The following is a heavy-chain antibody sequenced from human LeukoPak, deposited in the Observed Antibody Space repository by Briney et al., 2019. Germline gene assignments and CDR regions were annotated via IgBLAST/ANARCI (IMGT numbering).Heavy chain of an antibody. D-gene: IGHD3-22*01. J-gene: IGHJ6*02. CDR2: IGSSGSPT. V-gene: IGHV3-48*02. CDR1: GFAFSSYN. Sequence: PGGSLRLSCAASGFAFSSYNMNWVRQAPGKGLEWISYIGSSGSPTHYADSVGGRFTISRDKAKNSLYLQMNSLRDEDTAVYFCARRPYSDTSGRLSDVWGQGTTVTVSS. CDR3: ARRPYSDTSGRLSDV.